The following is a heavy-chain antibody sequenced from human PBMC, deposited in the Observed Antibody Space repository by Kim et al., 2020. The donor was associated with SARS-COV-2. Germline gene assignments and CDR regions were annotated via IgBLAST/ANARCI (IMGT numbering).Heavy chain of an antibody. V-gene: IGHV3-30-3*01. CDR1: GFTFSSYA. CDR2: ISYDGSNK. D-gene: IGHD3-10*01. CDR3: ARSMVRGVMFSSFDP. J-gene: IGHJ5*02. Sequence: GGSLRLSCAASGFTFSSYAMHWVRQAPGKGLEWVAVISYDGSNKYYADSVKGRFTISRDNSKNTLYLQMNSLRAEDTAVYYCARSMVRGVMFSSFDPWGQGTLVTVSS.